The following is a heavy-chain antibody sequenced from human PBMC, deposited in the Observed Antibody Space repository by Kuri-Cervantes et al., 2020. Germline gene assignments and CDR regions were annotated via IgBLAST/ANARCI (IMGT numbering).Heavy chain of an antibody. CDR3: ARDISSGWYGWFDP. J-gene: IGHJ5*02. Sequence: LRLSCAVSGGSISSGGYSWSWIRQPPGKGLEWIGYIYHSGSTYYNPSLKSRVTISVDRSKNQFSLKLSSVTAADTAVYYCARDISSGWYGWFDPWGQGTLVTVSS. V-gene: IGHV4-30-2*01. CDR2: IYHSGST. D-gene: IGHD6-19*01. CDR1: GGSISSGGYS.